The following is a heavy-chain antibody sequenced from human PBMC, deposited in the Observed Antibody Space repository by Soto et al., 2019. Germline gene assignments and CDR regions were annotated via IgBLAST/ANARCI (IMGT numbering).Heavy chain of an antibody. Sequence: GGSLRLSCAASGFNFSQYSMSWVRQAPGKGLEWVSAITDSGSGTHYADSVKGRFTISRDNSKNTLYLQLNSLRAEDTAVHYCAKDLSVVFDYWGQGTLVTVSS. D-gene: IGHD2-15*01. CDR1: GFNFSQYS. J-gene: IGHJ4*02. CDR2: ITDSGSGT. V-gene: IGHV3-23*01. CDR3: AKDLSVVFDY.